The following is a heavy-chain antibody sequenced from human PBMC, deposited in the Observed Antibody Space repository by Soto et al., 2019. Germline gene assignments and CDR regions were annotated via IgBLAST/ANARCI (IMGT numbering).Heavy chain of an antibody. J-gene: IGHJ6*02. CDR2: IIPIFGTA. CDR1: GGTFSSYA. D-gene: IGHD2-2*01. V-gene: IGHV1-69*13. Sequence: ASVKVSCKASGGTFSSYAISWVRQAPGQGLEWMGGIIPIFGTANYAQKFQGRVTITADESTSTAYMELSSLRSEDTAVYYCARYRPRYQLLSNYYYYYGMDVWGQGTTVTVSS. CDR3: ARYRPRYQLLSNYYYYYGMDV.